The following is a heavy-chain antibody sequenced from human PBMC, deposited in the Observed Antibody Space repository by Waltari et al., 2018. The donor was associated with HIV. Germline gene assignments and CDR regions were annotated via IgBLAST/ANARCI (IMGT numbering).Heavy chain of an antibody. CDR2: IVPSLGVT. Sequence: QVQLVQSGPEVKKPGSSVKVSCKSSGDTFGNYAIRWVRTAPGQGLEWLGRIVPSLGVTTYAQIRQGRVTITADGSTTTAYMELSSLKSEDTAIFYCALEGGNYVSPLDFWGQGTLVTVSS. CDR1: GDTFGNYA. V-gene: IGHV1-69*04. J-gene: IGHJ4*02. D-gene: IGHD3-16*01. CDR3: ALEGGNYVSPLDF.